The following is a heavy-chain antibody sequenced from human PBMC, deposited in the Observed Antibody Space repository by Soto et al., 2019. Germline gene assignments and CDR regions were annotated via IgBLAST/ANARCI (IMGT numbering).Heavy chain of an antibody. Sequence: ASVKVSCKASGYTFTSYYMHWVRQAPGQGLEWMGIINPSGGSTSYAQKFQGRVTMTRDTSTSTVYMELSSLRSGDTAVYYCASTLYDPRINYGMDVWGQGTTVTVYS. CDR1: GYTFTSYY. V-gene: IGHV1-46*01. D-gene: IGHD3-16*01. CDR3: ASTLYDPRINYGMDV. CDR2: INPSGGST. J-gene: IGHJ6*02.